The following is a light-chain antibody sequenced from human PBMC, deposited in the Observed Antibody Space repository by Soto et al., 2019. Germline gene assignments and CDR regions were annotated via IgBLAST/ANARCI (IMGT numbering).Light chain of an antibody. CDR2: AAS. CDR1: QGISSY. V-gene: IGKV1-9*01. J-gene: IGKJ4*01. CDR3: QQLNSYPLT. Sequence: DIQLTQSPSFLSASVGDRVTITCRASQGISSYLAWYQQKPGKAPKLLIYAASTLESGVPSSFSGSGSGTEFTLTISSRQPEDFATYYCQQLNSYPLTVGGGTKVEIK.